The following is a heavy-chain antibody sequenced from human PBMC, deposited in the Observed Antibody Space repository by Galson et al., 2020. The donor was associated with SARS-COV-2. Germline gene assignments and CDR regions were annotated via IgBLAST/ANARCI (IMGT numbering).Heavy chain of an antibody. CDR2: TYHSGST. D-gene: IGHD3-3*01. Sequence: SETLSLTCSVPGGSITAYYWSWIRKAPGKGLEWIGYTYHSGSTYYNPSLESRVTISGDTSKNQFSLKVRSVTAADTAVYYCARAPLSEYDCRRKDYYGMDVWGPGTSVIVSS. CDR1: GGSITAYY. J-gene: IGHJ6*02. V-gene: IGHV4-59*01. CDR3: ARAPLSEYDCRRKDYYGMDV.